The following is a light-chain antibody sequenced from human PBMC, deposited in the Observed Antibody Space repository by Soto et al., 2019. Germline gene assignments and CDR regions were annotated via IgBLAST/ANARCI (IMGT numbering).Light chain of an antibody. CDR3: QQYKNWPTIT. V-gene: IGKV3D-15*01. J-gene: IGKJ5*01. Sequence: DIVLTQSPGTPSLSPGPGPTPSCMAVQSISSNFLAWYQQKRGQAPRLPIHGASNRATGIPDRFSGSGSGTEFALTISSLQSEDFAVYYCQQYKNWPTITFGQGTRLEIK. CDR1: QSISSNF. CDR2: GAS.